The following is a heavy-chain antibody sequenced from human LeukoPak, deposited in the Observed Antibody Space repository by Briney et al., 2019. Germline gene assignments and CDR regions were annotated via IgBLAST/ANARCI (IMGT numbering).Heavy chain of an antibody. D-gene: IGHD5-18*01. CDR3: ASQTAMVNPFYYYYYMDV. CDR2: IYYSGST. V-gene: IGHV4-59*01. J-gene: IGHJ6*03. CDR1: GGSISSYY. Sequence: PSETLSLTCTVSGGSISSYYRSWIRQPPGKGLEWIGYIYYSGSTNYNPSLKSRVTISVDTSKNQFSLKLSSVTAADTAVYYCASQTAMVNPFYYYYYMDVWGKGTTVTVSS.